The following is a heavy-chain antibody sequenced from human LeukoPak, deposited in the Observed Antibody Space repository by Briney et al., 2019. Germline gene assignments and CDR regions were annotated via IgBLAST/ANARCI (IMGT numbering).Heavy chain of an antibody. CDR2: ISGSGGST. D-gene: IGHD3-10*01. J-gene: IGHJ6*02. V-gene: IGHV3-23*01. CDR1: GFTFSSYA. CDR3: AKDRVTMVRGVIISYYYYYGMDV. Sequence: PAGGSLRLSCAASGFTFSSYAMSWVRQAPGKGLEWVSAISGSGGSTYYADSVKGRFTISRDNSKNTLYLQMNSLRAEDTAVYYCAKDRVTMVRGVIISYYYYYGMDVWGQGTTVTVSS.